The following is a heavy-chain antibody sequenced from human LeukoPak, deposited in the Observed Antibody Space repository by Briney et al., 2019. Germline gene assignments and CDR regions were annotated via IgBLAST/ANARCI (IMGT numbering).Heavy chain of an antibody. D-gene: IGHD5-12*01. V-gene: IGHV3-15*01. CDR1: GFIFSNAW. Sequence: GGSLRLSCVASGFIFSNAWMNWVRQAPGKGLEWVGRIKSKTEGGTTDYAAPVEGGFTISRDDSQNTVDLQISSLTAEDTAMYFCTTTYIVASTRKFGDYWGQGTLVVVSS. J-gene: IGHJ4*02. CDR3: TTTYIVASTRKFGDY. CDR2: IKSKTEGGTT.